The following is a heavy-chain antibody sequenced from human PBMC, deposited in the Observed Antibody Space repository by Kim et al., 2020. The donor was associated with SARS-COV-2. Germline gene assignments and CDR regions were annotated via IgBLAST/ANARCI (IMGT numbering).Heavy chain of an antibody. D-gene: IGHD3-10*01. CDR2: ISSSSSTI. V-gene: IGHV3-48*02. CDR1: GFTFSSYS. CDR3: AREIEYYGSGSYYLPIIY. Sequence: GGSLRLSCAASGFTFSSYSMNWVRQAPGKGLEWVSYISSSSSTIYYADSVKGRFTISRDNAKNSLYLQMNSLRDEDTAVYYCAREIEYYGSGSYYLPIIYWGQGTLVTVSS. J-gene: IGHJ4*02.